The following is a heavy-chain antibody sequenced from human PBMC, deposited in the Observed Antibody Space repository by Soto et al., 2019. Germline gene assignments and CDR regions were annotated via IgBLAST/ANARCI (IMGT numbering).Heavy chain of an antibody. D-gene: IGHD3-10*01. CDR1: GGSISSSSYS. J-gene: IGHJ5*02. V-gene: IGHV4-39*01. Sequence: SETLSLTCTVSGGSISSSSYSWGWIRQPPGKGPEWIGTFYYSGSTYYNPSLKSRVTISVDTSKNQFSLKLSSVTAADTAVYYCARHKYYYGSGSYFLGPFDPWGQGTLVTVSS. CDR3: ARHKYYYGSGSYFLGPFDP. CDR2: FYYSGST.